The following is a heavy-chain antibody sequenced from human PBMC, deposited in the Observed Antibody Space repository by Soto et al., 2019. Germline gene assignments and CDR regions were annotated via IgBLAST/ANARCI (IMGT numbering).Heavy chain of an antibody. CDR1: GFTFSSYW. D-gene: IGHD1-26*01. V-gene: IGHV3-7*03. CDR3: ARESGSYDFDY. Sequence: GGSLRLSCAASGFTFSSYWMSWVRQAPGKGLEWVASIKQDGSEKYYVDSVKGRFTISRDNAKNSLYLQMNSLRAEDTGVYYCARESGSYDFDYWGQGTLVTVSS. CDR2: IKQDGSEK. J-gene: IGHJ4*02.